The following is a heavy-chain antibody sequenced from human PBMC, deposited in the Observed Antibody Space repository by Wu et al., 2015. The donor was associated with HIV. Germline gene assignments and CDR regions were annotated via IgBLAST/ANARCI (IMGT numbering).Heavy chain of an antibody. CDR3: ARVTYYDFWSGYYPSYYFDY. CDR2: ISAYNGNT. J-gene: IGHJ4*02. Sequence: QVQLVQSGAEVKKPGASVKVSCKASGYTFTSYGISWVRQAPGQGLEWMGWISAYNGNTNYAQKLQGRVTMTTDTSTSTAYMELRSLRSDDTAVYYCARVTYYDFWSGYYPSYYFDYWGQGTLVTVSS. V-gene: IGHV1-18*01. CDR1: GYTFTSYG. D-gene: IGHD3-3*01.